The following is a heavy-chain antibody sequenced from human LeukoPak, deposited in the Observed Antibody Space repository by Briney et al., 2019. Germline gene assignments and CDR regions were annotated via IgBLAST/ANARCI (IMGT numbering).Heavy chain of an antibody. CDR3: ARDWSSGGRDGYNYDWFDP. V-gene: IGHV3-9*01. J-gene: IGHJ5*02. D-gene: IGHD5-24*01. CDR2: ISWNSGSI. CDR1: GFTFDDYA. Sequence: GRSLRLSCAASGFTFDDYAMHWVRQAPGKGLEWVSGISWNSGSIGYADSVKGRFTISRDNAKNSLYLQMNSLRAEDTAVYYCARDWSSGGRDGYNYDWFDPWGQGTLVTVSS.